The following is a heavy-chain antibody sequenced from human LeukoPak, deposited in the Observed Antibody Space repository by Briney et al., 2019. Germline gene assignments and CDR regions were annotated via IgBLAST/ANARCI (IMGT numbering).Heavy chain of an antibody. CDR1: GGSISSYY. D-gene: IGHD2-21*02. J-gene: IGHJ5*02. Sequence: SETLSLTCTVSGGSISSYYWSWIRQPPGKGLEWIGYIYYSGSTNYNPSLKSRVTISLDRSKNQFSLKLRSVTAADTAVYYCARLQVHCGGDCYTRWFDPWGQGTLVTVSS. CDR2: IYYSGST. CDR3: ARLQVHCGGDCYTRWFDP. V-gene: IGHV4-59*08.